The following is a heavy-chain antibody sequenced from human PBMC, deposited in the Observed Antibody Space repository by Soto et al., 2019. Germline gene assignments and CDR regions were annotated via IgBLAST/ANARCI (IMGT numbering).Heavy chain of an antibody. CDR3: ARWGSSGWGDPRPFDY. CDR1: GGSISSGGYY. V-gene: IGHV4-31*03. D-gene: IGHD6-19*01. CDR2: IYYSGST. Sequence: QVQLQESGPGLVKPSQTLSLTCTVSGGSISSGGYYWSWIRQHPGKGLEWIGYIYYSGSTYYNPSLKSRVTISVDTSKNQFSLKLSSVTAADTAVYYCARWGSSGWGDPRPFDYWGQGTLVTVSS. J-gene: IGHJ4*02.